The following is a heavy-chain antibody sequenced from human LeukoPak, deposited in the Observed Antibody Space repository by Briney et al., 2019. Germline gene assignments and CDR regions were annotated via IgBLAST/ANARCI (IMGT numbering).Heavy chain of an antibody. D-gene: IGHD3-22*01. J-gene: IGHJ4*02. CDR2: IKQDGSGK. Sequence: PGGSLRLSCAASGFTFSSYAMSWVRQAPGKGLEWVANIKQDGSGKYYVDSVKGRFTISRDNAKNSLYLQMNSLRAEDTAVYYCARDEAYYYDSSGYPFDYWGQGTLVTVSS. CDR1: GFTFSSYA. V-gene: IGHV3-7*01. CDR3: ARDEAYYYDSSGYPFDY.